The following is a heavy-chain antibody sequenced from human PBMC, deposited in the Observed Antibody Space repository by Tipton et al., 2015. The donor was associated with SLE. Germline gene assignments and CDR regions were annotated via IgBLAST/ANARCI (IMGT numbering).Heavy chain of an antibody. V-gene: IGHV4-59*08. Sequence: LRLSCIVSGGSITGYYWSWIRQPPGKRLEWIGYIDQFGSANYNPSLQNRVTISVGRSKTQFSLKLRSVSAADSAMYYCARHGYDFWSCYYLHVFDVWGQGTMLTVSS. CDR2: IDQFGSA. CDR3: ARHGYDFWSCYYLHVFDV. CDR1: GGSITGYY. D-gene: IGHD3-3*01. J-gene: IGHJ3*01.